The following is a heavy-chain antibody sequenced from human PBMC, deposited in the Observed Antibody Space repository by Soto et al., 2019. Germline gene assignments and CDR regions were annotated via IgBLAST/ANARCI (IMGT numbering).Heavy chain of an antibody. CDR3: ARNYDILTGPLDY. Sequence: ASVKVSCKASGYTFTSYDINWVRQATGQGLGWMGWMNPNSGNTGYAQKFQGRVTMTRNTSISTAYMELSSLRSEDTAVYYCARNYDILTGPLDYWGQGTLVTVSS. D-gene: IGHD3-9*01. CDR2: MNPNSGNT. CDR1: GYTFTSYD. J-gene: IGHJ4*02. V-gene: IGHV1-8*01.